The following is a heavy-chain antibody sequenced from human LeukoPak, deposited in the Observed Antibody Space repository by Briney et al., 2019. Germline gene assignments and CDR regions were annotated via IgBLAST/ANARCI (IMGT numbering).Heavy chain of an antibody. CDR1: GFTFCSYG. Sequence: GGSLRLSCAASGFTFCSYGMHWVRQAPGKGLEWVAFIRYDGSNKYYADSVKGRCTISRDNSKNTLYLQMNSLRAEDTAVYYCAKAPYGSGSYHYYYYYYMDVWGKGTTVTISS. CDR2: IRYDGSNK. CDR3: AKAPYGSGSYHYYYYYYMDV. J-gene: IGHJ6*03. D-gene: IGHD3-10*01. V-gene: IGHV3-30*02.